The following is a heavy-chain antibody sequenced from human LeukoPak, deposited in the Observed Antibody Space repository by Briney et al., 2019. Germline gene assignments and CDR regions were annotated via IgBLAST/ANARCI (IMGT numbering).Heavy chain of an antibody. J-gene: IGHJ4*02. CDR3: ARDKLYSYLDY. CDR2: IYYSGST. V-gene: IGHV4-31*03. CDR1: GGSISSGGYY. D-gene: IGHD5-18*01. Sequence: SETLSPTCTVSGGSISSGGYYWSWIRQHPGKGLEWIGYIYYSGSTYYNPSLKSRVTISVDTSKNQFSLKLSSVTAADTAVYYCARDKLYSYLDYWGQGTLVTVSS.